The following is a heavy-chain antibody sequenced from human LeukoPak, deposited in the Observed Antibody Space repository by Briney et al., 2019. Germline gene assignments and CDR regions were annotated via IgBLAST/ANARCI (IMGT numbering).Heavy chain of an antibody. D-gene: IGHD3-3*01. CDR3: ASRSSIWSGYQDTLYYFDS. J-gene: IGHJ4*02. CDR2: IYYSGST. Sequence: SETLSLTCTVSGGSISSYYWSWIRQPPGKRLEWIGHIYYSGSTNYNPSLKSRVTISVDTSENQFSLKLSSVTAADTAVYYCASRSSIWSGYQDTLYYFDSWGQGTLVTVSS. CDR1: GGSISSYY. V-gene: IGHV4-59*01.